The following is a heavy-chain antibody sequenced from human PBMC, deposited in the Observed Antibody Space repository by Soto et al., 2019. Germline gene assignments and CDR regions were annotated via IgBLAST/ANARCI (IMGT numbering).Heavy chain of an antibody. Sequence: EVQLLESGGGLVQPGGSLRLSCTGSGFIFSTFAMSWVRQAPGKGLEWLSAISASGGNTYYPDSVKGRFTISRDISEXXXXXXXXXXXXXXXXXXXXXKEPTSTVEGAFDLWGRGTMVTVSS. D-gene: IGHD4-17*01. CDR2: ISASGGNT. J-gene: IGHJ3*01. CDR3: XKEPTSTVEGAFDL. CDR1: GFIFSTFA. V-gene: IGHV3-23*01.